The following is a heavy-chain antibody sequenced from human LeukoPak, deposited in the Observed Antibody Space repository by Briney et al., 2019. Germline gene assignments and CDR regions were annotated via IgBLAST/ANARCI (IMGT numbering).Heavy chain of an antibody. CDR3: ARAFSGYYYYLY. CDR1: GFTVSTNY. J-gene: IGHJ4*02. V-gene: IGHV3-66*01. CDR2: IYSGGST. Sequence: PGGSLRLSCAASGFTVSTNYMSWVRQAPGKGPECVSVIYSGGSTYYGDSVKGRFTISRDNSKNTVYLQMNSLRAEDTAVYYCARAFSGYYYYLYWGQGILVTVSS. D-gene: IGHD3-22*01.